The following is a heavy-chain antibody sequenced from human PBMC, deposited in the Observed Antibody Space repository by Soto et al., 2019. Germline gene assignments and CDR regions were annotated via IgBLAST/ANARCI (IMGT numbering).Heavy chain of an antibody. V-gene: IGHV4-59*01. CDR3: ARAAYVRGVITSNLLLPES. J-gene: IGHJ4*02. D-gene: IGHD3-10*02. CDR1: GGSISSYY. CDR2: IYYSGST. Sequence: SETLSLTCTVSGGSISSYYWSWIRQPPGKGLEWIGYIYYSGSTNYNPSLKSRVTISVDTSKNQFSLKLSSVTAADTAVYYCARAAYVRGVITSNLLLPESWGQGTLVTVSS.